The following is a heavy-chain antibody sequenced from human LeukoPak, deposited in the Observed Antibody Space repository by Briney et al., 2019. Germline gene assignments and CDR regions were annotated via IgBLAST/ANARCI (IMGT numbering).Heavy chain of an antibody. D-gene: IGHD4-17*01. V-gene: IGHV5-51*01. CDR2: IYPGDSDI. Sequence: GESLKISCKGSGYTFNTYWVGWVRQMPGKGLEWIGIIYPGDSDIRYSPSFQGQVTISADKSISTAYLQWSSLKASDTAMYYCARQPDYGDNYYYYGMDVWGQGTTVTVSS. CDR3: ARQPDYGDNYYYYGMDV. CDR1: GYTFNTYW. J-gene: IGHJ6*02.